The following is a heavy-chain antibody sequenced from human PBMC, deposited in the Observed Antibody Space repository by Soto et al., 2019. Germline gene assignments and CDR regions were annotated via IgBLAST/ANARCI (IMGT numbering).Heavy chain of an antibody. J-gene: IGHJ6*02. CDR3: AREGVAAPYYYYGMDV. CDR2: ISYTGST. V-gene: IGHV4-59*01. CDR1: GDSIRSYY. Sequence: SETLSLTCTVSGDSIRSYYWSWIRQPPGKGLEWIGYISYTGSTHYNPSLKSQVTISADTSKNQFSLKLSSVTTADTALYYCAREGVAAPYYYYGMDVWGQGSTVTVSS. D-gene: IGHD2-15*01.